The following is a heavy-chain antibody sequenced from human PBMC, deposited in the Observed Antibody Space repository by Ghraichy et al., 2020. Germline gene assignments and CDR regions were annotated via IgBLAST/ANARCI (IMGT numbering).Heavy chain of an antibody. V-gene: IGHV3-30-3*01. CDR3: ARVVAIGYCSGGGCYRGYSYYSMDV. D-gene: IGHD2-15*01. CDR2: ISYAGSDK. CDR1: GFTFSNYA. Sequence: GGSLRLSCAASGFTFSNYAMHWVRQAPGKNLEWVAVISYAGSDKYYADSVKGRFTFSRDNSKNTLYLQMNSLRAEDTAVYYCARVVAIGYCSGGGCYRGYSYYSMDVWGQGTTVTVSS. J-gene: IGHJ6*02.